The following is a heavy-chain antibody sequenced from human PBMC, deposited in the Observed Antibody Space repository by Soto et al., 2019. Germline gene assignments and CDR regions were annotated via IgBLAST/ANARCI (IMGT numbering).Heavy chain of an antibody. J-gene: IGHJ5*02. V-gene: IGHV3-74*01. CDR2: INTDGSRT. Sequence: VQLVESGGGLVQPGGSLRLSCAASGFTFGNYWMHWVGQAPGKGLMWVSRINTDGSRTTYADSVKGRFAISRDNAKNTVYLQTNSLRAEDTAVYYCARVKSGSYDWFDPWGQGTLVTVSS. CDR1: GFTFGNYW. CDR3: ARVKSGSYDWFDP. D-gene: IGHD3-10*01.